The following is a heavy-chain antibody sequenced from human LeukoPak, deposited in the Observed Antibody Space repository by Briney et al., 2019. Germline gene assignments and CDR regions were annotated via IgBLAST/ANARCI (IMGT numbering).Heavy chain of an antibody. V-gene: IGHV3-23*01. CDR3: ARDRPTGDFDY. Sequence: GGSLRLSCAASGFTFTAYAMSWVRQAPGKGLEWVSAISGSGGGTYYADSVKGRFTISRDNSKNTVYLQMNSLRGEDTAVYYCARDRPTGDFDYWGQGTLVTVSS. CDR2: ISGSGGGT. CDR1: GFTFTAYA. J-gene: IGHJ4*02. D-gene: IGHD7-27*01.